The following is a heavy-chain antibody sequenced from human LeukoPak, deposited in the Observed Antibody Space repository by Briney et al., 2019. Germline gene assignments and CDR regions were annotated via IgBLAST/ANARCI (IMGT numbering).Heavy chain of an antibody. CDR3: ARGIDCTNGVCYNRDYYYYYMDV. J-gene: IGHJ6*03. Sequence: ASVKVSCKASGYTFTSYGISWVRQAPGQGLEWMGWISAYNGNTNYAQKLQGRVTMTTDTSTSTAYMELRSLRSDDTAVYYCARGIDCTNGVCYNRDYYYYYMDVWGKGTTVTVSS. V-gene: IGHV1-18*01. D-gene: IGHD2-8*01. CDR1: GYTFTSYG. CDR2: ISAYNGNT.